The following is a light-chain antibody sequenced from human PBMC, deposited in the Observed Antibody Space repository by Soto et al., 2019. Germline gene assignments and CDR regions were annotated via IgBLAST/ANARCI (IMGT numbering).Light chain of an antibody. CDR1: SSKIGNNY. Sequence: QSVLTQPPSVSAAPGQKVTISCSGSSSKIGNNYVSWYQQFPGTAPKLLIYDNNKRPSGIPDRFSGSKSGTSATLGITGLQTGDEADYYCGTWDSSLSTWVFGGGTKLTVL. J-gene: IGLJ3*02. V-gene: IGLV1-51*01. CDR3: GTWDSSLSTWV. CDR2: DNN.